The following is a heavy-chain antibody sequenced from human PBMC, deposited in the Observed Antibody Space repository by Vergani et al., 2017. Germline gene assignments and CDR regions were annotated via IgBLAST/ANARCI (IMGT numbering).Heavy chain of an antibody. CDR2: ISWNSGSI. CDR1: GFTFDDYA. Sequence: EVQLVESGGGLVQPGRSLRLSCAASGFTFDDYAMHWVRQAPGKGLEWVSGISWNSGSIGYADSVKGRFTISRDNAKNSLYLQMNSLRAEDTAVYYCARDCVDTAMVIDYWGQGTLVTVSS. V-gene: IGHV3-9*01. D-gene: IGHD5-18*01. J-gene: IGHJ4*02. CDR3: ARDCVDTAMVIDY.